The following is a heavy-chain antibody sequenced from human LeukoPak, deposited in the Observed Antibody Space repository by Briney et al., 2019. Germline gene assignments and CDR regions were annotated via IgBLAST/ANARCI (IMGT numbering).Heavy chain of an antibody. CDR1: GITVSSNY. CDR2: IYSGGAT. D-gene: IGHD2-15*01. V-gene: IGHV3-66*02. J-gene: IGHJ5*02. CDR3: ARDLEDCSGGSCYSWFDP. Sequence: GGSLRLSCVASGITVSSNYMSWVRQAPGKGLEWVSIIYSGGATFYADSVKGRFIISRDNSKNTLYLQMNSLRAEDTAVYYCARDLEDCSGGSCYSWFDPWGQGTLVTVSS.